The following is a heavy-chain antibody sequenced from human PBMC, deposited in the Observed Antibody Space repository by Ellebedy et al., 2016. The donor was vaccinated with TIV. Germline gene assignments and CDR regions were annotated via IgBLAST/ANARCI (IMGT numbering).Heavy chain of an antibody. CDR2: TNSDGSAT. J-gene: IGHJ6*02. CDR3: AKNYWGYSGMDV. D-gene: IGHD7-27*01. Sequence: PGGSLRLSCAASGFTFGDYWMHRVRQAPGKGLMWVSRTNSDGSATGYTDSVKGRFTISRDNAKNTLYLQMNSLRAEDTAVYYCAKNYWGYSGMDVWGQGTTVAVSS. CDR1: GFTFGDYW. V-gene: IGHV3-74*01.